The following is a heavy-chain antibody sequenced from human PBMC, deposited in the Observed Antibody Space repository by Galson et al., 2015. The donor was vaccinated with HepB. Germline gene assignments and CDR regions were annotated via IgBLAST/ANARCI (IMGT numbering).Heavy chain of an antibody. CDR1: GGSFSGYL. CDR2: INHSGRT. V-gene: IGHV4-34*01. J-gene: IGHJ4*02. CDR3: ARVVELRFQLLSVPYYFDY. D-gene: IGHD3-10*01. Sequence: SETLSLTSAVYGGSFSGYLWTWVRQSPGKGLEWIGGINHSGRTNYNPSLKSRVTLSVDPSKNQFSLRLTSVNAADTVVYYCARVVELRFQLLSVPYYFDYWGQGNLVTVSS.